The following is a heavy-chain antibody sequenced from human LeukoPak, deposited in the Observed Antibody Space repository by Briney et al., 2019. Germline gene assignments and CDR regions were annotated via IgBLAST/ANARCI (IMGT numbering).Heavy chain of an antibody. V-gene: IGHV3-74*01. Sequence: GGTLRLSCAASGFTFSSYRMHGVRQARGKGLVWVSLINTDGSNTNYADSVKGRFTNTRDNAKNTLYLQMNSLRAEDTAVYYCARDYEGLGVWGQGTTVTVSS. CDR2: INTDGSNT. CDR3: ARDYEGLGV. CDR1: GFTFSSYR. D-gene: IGHD3-16*01. J-gene: IGHJ6*02.